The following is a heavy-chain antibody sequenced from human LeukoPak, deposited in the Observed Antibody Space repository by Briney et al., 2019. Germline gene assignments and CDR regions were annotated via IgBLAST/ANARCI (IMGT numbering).Heavy chain of an antibody. CDR3: AKYRTTSVPPRIFDY. D-gene: IGHD1-14*01. V-gene: IGHV1-2*04. CDR1: GYTFTGYY. J-gene: IGHJ4*02. CDR2: INPNSGGT. Sequence: ASVKVSCKASGYTFTGYYMHWVRQAPGQGLEWMGWINPNSGGTNYAQKFQGWVTMTRDTSISTAYMELSRLRSDDTAVYYCAKYRTTSVPPRIFDYWGQGTLVTVSS.